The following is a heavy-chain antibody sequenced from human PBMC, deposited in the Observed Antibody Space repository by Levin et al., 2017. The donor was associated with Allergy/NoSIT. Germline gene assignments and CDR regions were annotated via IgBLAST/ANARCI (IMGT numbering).Heavy chain of an antibody. CDR1: GFTFSTND. D-gene: IGHD3-22*01. CDR2: ISGSGDST. Sequence: PGESLKISCAASGFTFSTNDMTWVRQAPGKGLEWVSTISGSGDSTYSADSVRGRFTISRDNSKSTLYLQMNSLRAEDTAVYYCAKVGSRPYYNYNSRAGRGAFDIWGQGTMVTVSS. CDR3: AKVGSRPYYNYNSRAGRGAFDI. V-gene: IGHV3-23*01. J-gene: IGHJ3*02.